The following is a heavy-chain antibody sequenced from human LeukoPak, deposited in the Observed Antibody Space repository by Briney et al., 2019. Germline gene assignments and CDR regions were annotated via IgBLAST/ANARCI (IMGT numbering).Heavy chain of an antibody. V-gene: IGHV4-34*01. D-gene: IGHD2-15*01. CDR3: ASKVVVAATNWFDP. CDR1: GGSFSGYY. J-gene: IGHJ5*02. CDR2: INHSGST. Sequence: SETLSLTCAVYGGSFSGYYWSWIRQPPGKGLEWIGEINHSGSTNYNPSLKSRVTISRDTSKKQLSLNLSSVTAADTAVYYCASKVVVAATNWFDPWGQGTLVTVSS.